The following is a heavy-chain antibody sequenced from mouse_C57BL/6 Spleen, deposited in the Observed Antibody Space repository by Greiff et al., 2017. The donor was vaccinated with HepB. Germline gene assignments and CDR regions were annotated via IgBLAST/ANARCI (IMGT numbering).Heavy chain of an antibody. V-gene: IGHV1-54*01. CDR1: GYAFTNYL. D-gene: IGHD1-1*01. Sequence: VQLQQSGAELVRPGTSVKVSCKASGYAFTNYLIEWVKQRPGQGLEWSGVINPGSGGTNYNEKFKGKATLTADKSSSTAYMQLSSLTSEDSAVYFCARDYYGSSYAMDYWGQGTSVTVSS. CDR2: INPGSGGT. CDR3: ARDYYGSSYAMDY. J-gene: IGHJ4*01.